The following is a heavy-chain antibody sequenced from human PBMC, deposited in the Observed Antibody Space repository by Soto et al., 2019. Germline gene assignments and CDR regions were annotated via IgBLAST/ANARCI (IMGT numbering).Heavy chain of an antibody. CDR3: ARGRYDFWSGINWFDP. J-gene: IGHJ5*02. CDR1: GGSFSGYY. V-gene: IGHV4-34*01. D-gene: IGHD3-3*01. CDR2: INHSGST. Sequence: SETLSLTCAVYGGSFSGYYWSWIRQPPGKGLEWIGEINHSGSTNYNPSLKSRVTISVDTSKNQFSLKLSSVTAADTAVYYCARGRYDFWSGINWFDPWGQGTLVTVSS.